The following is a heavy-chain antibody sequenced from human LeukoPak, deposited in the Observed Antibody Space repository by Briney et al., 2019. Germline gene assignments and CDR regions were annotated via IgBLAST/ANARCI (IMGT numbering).Heavy chain of an antibody. J-gene: IGHJ4*02. V-gene: IGHV4-59*08. CDR1: GDSLSSHY. Sequence: PETLSLTCTVSGDSLSSHYWSWIRQPPGKGLEWIGYIYGSGSTHYDPSLRSRVTISEDTSKNQFSLKLTSVTAADTAVYYCARNVGWYSHDSWGQGTLVTVSS. CDR3: ARNVGWYSHDS. D-gene: IGHD6-19*01. CDR2: IYGSGST.